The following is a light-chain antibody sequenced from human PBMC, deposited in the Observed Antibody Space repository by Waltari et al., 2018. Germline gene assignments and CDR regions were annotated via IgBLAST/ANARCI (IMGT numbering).Light chain of an antibody. J-gene: IGLJ3*02. Sequence: QAGLTQPPSVSKGLRQTATLTCTGNSNNVGNQGAAWLQQHQGHPPKLLSYRNNNRPSGISERFSASRSGDTASLTITGLQPEDEADYHCSAWDSSLSAWVFGGGTRLTVL. CDR2: RNN. V-gene: IGLV10-54*04. CDR3: SAWDSSLSAWV. CDR1: SNNVGNQG.